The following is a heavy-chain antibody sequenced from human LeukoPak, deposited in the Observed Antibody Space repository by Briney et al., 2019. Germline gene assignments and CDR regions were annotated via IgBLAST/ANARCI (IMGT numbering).Heavy chain of an antibody. Sequence: GGSLRLSCAASGFTFSSYWMHWVRQAPGKGLVWVSRINSDGSSTSYADSVKGRFTISRDNAKNTLYLQMNSLRAEDTAVYYCASFSRDYWYDYWGQGTLVTVSS. CDR3: ASFSRDYWYDY. CDR1: GFTFSSYW. D-gene: IGHD4-17*01. V-gene: IGHV3-74*01. J-gene: IGHJ4*02. CDR2: INSDGSST.